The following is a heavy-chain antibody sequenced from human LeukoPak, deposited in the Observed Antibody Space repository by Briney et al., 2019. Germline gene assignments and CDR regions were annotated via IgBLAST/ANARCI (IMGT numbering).Heavy chain of an antibody. J-gene: IGHJ4*02. CDR1: GFTFSSYG. CDR3: AKGGAPGYSSGWYVFASPGYYFDY. Sequence: PGGSLRLSCAVSGFTFSSYGMSWVRQAPGKGREWVSAILGSGGSTYYADSVKGRFTISRHTSEHPLYLQMTSVRAEDTAVYYCAKGGAPGYSSGWYVFASPGYYFDYWGQGTLVTVSS. V-gene: IGHV3-23*01. D-gene: IGHD6-19*01. CDR2: ILGSGGST.